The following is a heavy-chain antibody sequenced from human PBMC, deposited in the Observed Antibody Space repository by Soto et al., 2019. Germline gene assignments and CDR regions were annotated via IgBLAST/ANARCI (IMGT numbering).Heavy chain of an antibody. Sequence: SVQVSCKASGGTFSSYAISWVRQAPGQGLEWMGGIIPIFGTANYAQKFQGRVTITADESTSTAYMELSSLRSEDTAVYYCARVPSLEDSSGYYQGCLDDWGQGNLVTVSS. CDR2: IIPIFGTA. D-gene: IGHD3-22*01. CDR1: GGTFSSYA. J-gene: IGHJ4*02. V-gene: IGHV1-69*13. CDR3: ARVPSLEDSSGYYQGCLDD.